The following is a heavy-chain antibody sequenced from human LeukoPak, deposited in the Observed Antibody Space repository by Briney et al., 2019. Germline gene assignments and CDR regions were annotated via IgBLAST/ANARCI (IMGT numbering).Heavy chain of an antibody. CDR1: GFTFSSYS. CDR3: ARDIMRRLEGAFDI. Sequence: GGSLRLSCAASGFTFSSYSMNWVRQAPGKGLEWVSSISSSSSYIYYADSVKCRFTISRDNAKNSLYLQMNRLRAEDTAVYYCARDIMRRLEGAFDIWGQGTMVTVSS. CDR2: ISSSSSYI. V-gene: IGHV3-21*01. J-gene: IGHJ3*02. D-gene: IGHD3-16*01.